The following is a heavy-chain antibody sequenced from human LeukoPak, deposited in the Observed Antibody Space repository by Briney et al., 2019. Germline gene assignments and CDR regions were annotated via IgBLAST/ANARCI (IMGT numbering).Heavy chain of an antibody. V-gene: IGHV3-23*01. Sequence: GGSLRLSCVASGFTFSSKAMNWVRQAPGKGLEWVSAISNYGGTTLYADSVRGRFIISRDNSKNTLYLQMNSLRAEDTAVYYCASTITIFGVPRADYWGQGTLVTVSS. CDR1: GFTFSSKA. J-gene: IGHJ4*02. D-gene: IGHD3-3*01. CDR2: ISNYGGTT. CDR3: ASTITIFGVPRADY.